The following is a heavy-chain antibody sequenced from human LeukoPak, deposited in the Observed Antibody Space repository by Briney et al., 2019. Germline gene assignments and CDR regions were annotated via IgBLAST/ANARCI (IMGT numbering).Heavy chain of an antibody. CDR1: GFTFSSYA. D-gene: IGHD1-26*01. J-gene: IGHJ4*02. CDR3: AKDSSVGVLSNFDY. V-gene: IGHV3-23*01. Sequence: PGGSLRLSCAASGFTFSSYAMSWVRQAPGKGLEWVPAISGSGGSTYYADSVKGRFTISRDNSKNTLYLQMNSLRAEDTAVYYCAKDSSVGVLSNFDYWGQGTLVTVSS. CDR2: ISGSGGST.